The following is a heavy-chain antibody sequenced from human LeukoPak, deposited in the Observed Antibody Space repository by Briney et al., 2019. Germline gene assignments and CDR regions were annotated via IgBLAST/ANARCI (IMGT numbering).Heavy chain of an antibody. CDR1: GFTFSSYA. J-gene: IGHJ4*02. CDR2: ISHDGSNK. CDR3: ARDGNGKLQLWFAVWINGGQYYFDY. Sequence: PGGSLRLSCAASGFTFSSYAMHWVRQAPGKGLERVAVISHDGSNKYYADSVKGRFTISRDTSKNTLYLQMNSLRAEDTAVYYCARDGNGKLQLWFAVWINGGQYYFDYWGQGTLVTVSS. D-gene: IGHD5-18*01. V-gene: IGHV3-30*01.